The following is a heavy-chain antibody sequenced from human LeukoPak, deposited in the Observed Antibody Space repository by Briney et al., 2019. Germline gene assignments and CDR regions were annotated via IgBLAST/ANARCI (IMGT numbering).Heavy chain of an antibody. CDR2: ISYDGTNK. J-gene: IGHJ3*02. CDR1: GFTFRNYG. V-gene: IGHV3-30*18. Sequence: GRSLRLSCAASGFTFRNYGMHWVRQAPGKGLEWVAPISYDGTNKHYGNSVKGRFTISRDTPKNTVFLQMSSLRPEDTAVYYCAKGGDHTGSLDAFDMWGQGTKVTVSS. D-gene: IGHD2-8*02. CDR3: AKGGDHTGSLDAFDM.